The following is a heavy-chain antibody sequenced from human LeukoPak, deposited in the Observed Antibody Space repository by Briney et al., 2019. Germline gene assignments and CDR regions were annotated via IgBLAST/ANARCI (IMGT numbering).Heavy chain of an antibody. CDR1: GYTFTSYY. Sequence: ASVKVSCKASGYTFTSYYMHWVRQAPGQGLEWMGIINPSGGSTSYAQKFQGRVTITTDESTSTAYMELNSLRSDDTAVYYCARGRPVDYWGQGTLVTVSS. J-gene: IGHJ4*02. CDR2: INPSGGST. CDR3: ARGRPVDY. V-gene: IGHV1-46*01.